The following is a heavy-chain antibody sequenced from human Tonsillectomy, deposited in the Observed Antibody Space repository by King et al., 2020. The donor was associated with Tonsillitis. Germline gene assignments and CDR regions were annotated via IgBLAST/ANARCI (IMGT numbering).Heavy chain of an antibody. CDR1: GFTFNNYG. J-gene: IGHJ4*02. D-gene: IGHD4-11*01. V-gene: IGHV3-30*02. Sequence: VQLVESGGGMVQPGGSLRLSCVASGFTFNNYGMHWVRQAPGKGLEWVAFIRHDGSNKYYADSVKGRFTISRDSSKNTLYLQMNSLRPEDTAIYYCAKGRQSDYNCLDYWGQGTLVTVSS. CDR2: IRHDGSNK. CDR3: AKGRQSDYNCLDY.